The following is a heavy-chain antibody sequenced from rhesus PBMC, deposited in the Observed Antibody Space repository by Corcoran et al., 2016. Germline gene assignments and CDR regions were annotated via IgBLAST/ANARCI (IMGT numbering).Heavy chain of an antibody. CDR1: GGSISSGYSY. V-gene: IGHV4-122*02. D-gene: IGHD6-25*01. Sequence: QVQLQESGPGLVKPSETLSLTCAVSGGSISSGYSYCSWFRHPPGKGLEWIGYTPYSGSTSYNPSLKSRVTISRDTSKNQFSLKLSSVTAADTAVYYCARATYSGSPWYFDLWGQGVLVTVSS. CDR2: TPYSGST. J-gene: IGHJ5-1*01. CDR3: ARATYSGSPWYFDL.